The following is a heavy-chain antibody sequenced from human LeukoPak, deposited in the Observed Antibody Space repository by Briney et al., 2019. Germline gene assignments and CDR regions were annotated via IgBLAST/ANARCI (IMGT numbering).Heavy chain of an antibody. CDR3: ATHSGGF. Sequence: GGSLRLSCAASGFTFSSYWMSWVRQAPGKGLEWVSVIYRGGGTYYADSVKGRFTISRDNSKNTLSLQMNSLRAEDTAVYYCATHSGGFWGQGTLVTVSS. CDR2: IYRGGGT. CDR1: GFTFSSYW. D-gene: IGHD4-23*01. V-gene: IGHV3-66*01. J-gene: IGHJ4*02.